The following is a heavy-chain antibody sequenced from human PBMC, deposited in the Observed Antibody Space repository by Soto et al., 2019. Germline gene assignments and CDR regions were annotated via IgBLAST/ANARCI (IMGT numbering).Heavy chain of an antibody. CDR1: GGSISSYY. CDR3: ARRYGSAFDI. CDR2: IYYSGST. D-gene: IGHD3-10*01. J-gene: IGHJ3*02. V-gene: IGHV4-59*01. Sequence: QVQLQESGPGLVKLSETLSLTCTVSGGSISSYYWSWIRQPPGKGLEWIGYIYYSGSTNYNPSLKSRVTISVDTSKNQFSLKLSSVTAADTAVYYCARRYGSAFDIWGQGTMVTVSS.